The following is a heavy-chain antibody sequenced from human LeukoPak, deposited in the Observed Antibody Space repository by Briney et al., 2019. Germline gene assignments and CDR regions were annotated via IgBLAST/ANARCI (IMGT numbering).Heavy chain of an antibody. V-gene: IGHV1-18*01. D-gene: IGHD3-10*01. J-gene: IGHJ5*02. CDR1: GYTFTSYG. CDR3: ARATPITMVRGVTLNWFDP. Sequence: ASVKVSCKASGYTFTSYGISWVRQAPGQGLEWMGWISAYNGNTNYAQKLQGGVTMTTDTSTSTAYMELRSLRSDDTAVYYCARATPITMVRGVTLNWFDPWGQGTLVTVSS. CDR2: ISAYNGNT.